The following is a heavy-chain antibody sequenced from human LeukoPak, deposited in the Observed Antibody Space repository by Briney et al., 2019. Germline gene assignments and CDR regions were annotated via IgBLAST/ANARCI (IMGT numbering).Heavy chain of an antibody. Sequence: GGSLRLSCAASGFTFNDYAINWVRQAPGKGLEWVSVISGGTGGSTYYADSVKGRFTISRDNPKNTLYLQMSSLRAEDTAVYYCAKRGSSSWTQFDYWGQGTLVTVSS. CDR2: ISGGTGGST. V-gene: IGHV3-23*01. J-gene: IGHJ4*02. CDR1: GFTFNDYA. CDR3: AKRGSSSWTQFDY. D-gene: IGHD6-13*01.